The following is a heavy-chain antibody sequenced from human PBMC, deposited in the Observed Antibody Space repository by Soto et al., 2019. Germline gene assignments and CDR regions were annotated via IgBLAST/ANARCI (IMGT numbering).Heavy chain of an antibody. J-gene: IGHJ4*02. V-gene: IGHV4-30-4*01. CDR2: IYYSGGT. CDR1: GGSISSDDYS. D-gene: IGHD3-10*01. CDR3: VRESRGFTMVRGVIAY. Sequence: QVQLQESGPGLVKPSQTLSLTCTVSGGSISSDDYSWSWIRQPPGKGLEWIGFIYYSGGTSYNPSLKSRVTMSVDTSKNQFSLKLSSVTAADTAVYYCVRESRGFTMVRGVIAYWGQGALVTVSS.